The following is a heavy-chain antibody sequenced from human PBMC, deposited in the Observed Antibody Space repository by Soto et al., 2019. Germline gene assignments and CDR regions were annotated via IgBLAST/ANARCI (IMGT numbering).Heavy chain of an antibody. Sequence: QVQLVQSGAEVKKPGASVKVSCKASGYTFTSYGISWERQDPGQGLEWMGWISAYNGNTNYAQQLQGRVTMTTATSTSTAYVELGSLRLGDTAVSYCASGRLGYYEGGDYFDYWGQGTLVTVSS. CDR3: ASGRLGYYEGGDYFDY. CDR1: GYTFTSYG. CDR2: ISAYNGNT. J-gene: IGHJ4*02. V-gene: IGHV1-18*01. D-gene: IGHD3-22*01.